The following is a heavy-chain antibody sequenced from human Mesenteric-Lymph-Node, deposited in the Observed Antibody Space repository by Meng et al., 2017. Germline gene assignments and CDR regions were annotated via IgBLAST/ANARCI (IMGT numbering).Heavy chain of an antibody. CDR2: VVYSGTT. D-gene: IGHD1-14*01. CDR3: ARHHHSPTFDY. Sequence: QLELQESGPGRVKPSETLSLTCTVSGGSISSSSYYWAWIRQPPGEGLEWIGSVVYSGTTYYTSSLKSRVSISVDTSKNQFSLKLSSVTAADTAVYYCARHHHSPTFDYWGQGTLVTVSS. CDR1: GGSISSSSYY. J-gene: IGHJ4*02. V-gene: IGHV4-39*01.